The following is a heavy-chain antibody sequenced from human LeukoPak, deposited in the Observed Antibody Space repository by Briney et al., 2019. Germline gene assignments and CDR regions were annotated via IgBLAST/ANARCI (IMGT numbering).Heavy chain of an antibody. D-gene: IGHD3-3*01. CDR1: GFPLGDYA. CDR2: IRSKTYGGTI. J-gene: IGHJ4*02. CDR3: IRDPYYNFWSGLDS. Sequence: GRSPRLSCTASGFPLGDYAMSWFRPAPGKGVEGVGFIRSKTYGGTIDYAASVKDRFTISRDDSKSIAYLQMNSLKTEDTAVYYCIRDPYYNFWSGLDSWGQGTLVTVSS. V-gene: IGHV3-49*03.